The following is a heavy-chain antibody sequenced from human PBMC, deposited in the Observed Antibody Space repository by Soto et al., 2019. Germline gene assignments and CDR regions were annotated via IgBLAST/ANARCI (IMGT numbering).Heavy chain of an antibody. J-gene: IGHJ4*02. CDR2: IKSKTDGGTT. CDR3: TTLLCGGDCYVDY. V-gene: IGHV3-15*01. Sequence: GGSLRLSCAASGFTFSNAWMSWVRQAPGKGLEWVGRIKSKTDGGTTDYAAPVKGRFTISRDDSKNTLYRQMNSLKTEDTAVYYCTTLLCGGDCYVDYWGQGTLVTVSS. D-gene: IGHD2-21*02. CDR1: GFTFSNAW.